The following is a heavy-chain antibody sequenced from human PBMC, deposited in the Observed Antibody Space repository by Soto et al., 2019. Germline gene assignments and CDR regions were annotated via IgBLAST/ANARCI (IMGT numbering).Heavy chain of an antibody. CDR1: GGSISSGDYY. CDR3: AREPTIFGVVPVD. J-gene: IGHJ4*02. Sequence: SETLSLTCTVSGGSISSGDYYWSWIRQPPGEGLEWIGYIYYSGSTYYNPSLKSRVTISVDTSKNQFSLKLSSVTAADTAVYYRAREPTIFGVVPVDWGQGTLVTVS. V-gene: IGHV4-30-4*01. D-gene: IGHD3-3*01. CDR2: IYYSGST.